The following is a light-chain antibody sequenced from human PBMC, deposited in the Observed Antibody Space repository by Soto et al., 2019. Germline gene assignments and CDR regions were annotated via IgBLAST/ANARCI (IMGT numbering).Light chain of an antibody. CDR3: IQALQTPLT. V-gene: IGKV2-28*01. J-gene: IGKJ4*01. CDR1: QSLLYSNGYNY. Sequence: DIVMTQSPLSLPVTPGEPASISCRSSQSLLYSNGYNYLDWYLQKPGQSPQLLIYLGSNRASGVTDRFSGSRSGKDFTLKISRVEAEDVGVYYCIQALQTPLTYGGGNKVEIK. CDR2: LGS.